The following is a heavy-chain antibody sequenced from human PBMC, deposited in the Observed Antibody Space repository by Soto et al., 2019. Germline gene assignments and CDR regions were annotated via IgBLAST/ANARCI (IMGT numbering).Heavy chain of an antibody. J-gene: IGHJ6*03. CDR1: GFTFSSYA. V-gene: IGHV3-23*01. Sequence: GGSLRLSCAASGFTFSSYAXSWVRQAPGKGLEWVSAISGSGGSTYYADSVKGRFTISRDNSKNTLYLQMNSLRAEDTAVYYCAKAGYCSGGSCYGAHYYYYYMDVWGKGTTVTVSS. CDR2: ISGSGGST. D-gene: IGHD2-15*01. CDR3: AKAGYCSGGSCYGAHYYYYYMDV.